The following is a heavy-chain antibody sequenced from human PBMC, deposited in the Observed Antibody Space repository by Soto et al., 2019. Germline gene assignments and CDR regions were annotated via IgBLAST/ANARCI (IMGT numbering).Heavy chain of an antibody. Sequence: GGSLRLSCAASGFTFSSYSMNWVRQAPGKGLEWVSYISSSSSTIYYADSVKGRFTISRDNAKYSLYLQMNSLRAEDTAVYYCARDGGDSSSWYFAFDIWGQGTMVTVSS. CDR3: ARDGGDSSSWYFAFDI. V-gene: IGHV3-48*01. CDR2: ISSSSSTI. D-gene: IGHD6-13*01. CDR1: GFTFSSYS. J-gene: IGHJ3*02.